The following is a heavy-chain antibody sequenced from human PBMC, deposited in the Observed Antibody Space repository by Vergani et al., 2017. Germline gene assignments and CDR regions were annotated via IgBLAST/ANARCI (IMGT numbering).Heavy chain of an antibody. CDR2: VSGSSATP. CDR1: GFSFPGYA. CDR3: SYGMDV. Sequence: EVQLLESGGGLVQPGGSLRLSCEASGFSFPGYAMSWVRQAPGKGLEWVSSVSGSSATPYYADSVKGRFIISRDNSKNTLHLQLNSLRVEDTAVYFCSYGMDVWGQGTTVTVSS. J-gene: IGHJ6*02. V-gene: IGHV3-23*01.